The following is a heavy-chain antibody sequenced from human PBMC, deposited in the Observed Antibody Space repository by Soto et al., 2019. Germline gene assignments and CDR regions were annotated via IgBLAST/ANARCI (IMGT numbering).Heavy chain of an antibody. D-gene: IGHD2-15*01. J-gene: IGHJ6*02. CDR3: ARVWASLGEYCSGGSCYSFDYGMDV. CDR1: GGSISSSNW. Sequence: PSETLSLTCAVSGGSISSSNWWSWVRQPPGKGLEWIGEIYHSGSTNYNPSLKSRVTISVDKSKNQFSLKLSSVTAADTAVYYCARVWASLGEYCSGGSCYSFDYGMDVWGQGTTVTVSS. V-gene: IGHV4-4*02. CDR2: IYHSGST.